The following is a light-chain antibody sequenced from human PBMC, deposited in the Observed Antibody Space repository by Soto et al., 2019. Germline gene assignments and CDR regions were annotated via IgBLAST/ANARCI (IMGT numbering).Light chain of an antibody. CDR3: CSYAGSSTWV. Sequence: QSALTQPASVSGSPGQSITISSTGSSSDVGSYNLVSWYQQHPGKAPKLMMYEGSKRPSGVSNRFSGSKSGNTASLTISGLQAEDEADYYCCSYAGSSTWVFGGGTKLTVL. CDR2: EGS. V-gene: IGLV2-23*01. CDR1: SSDVGSYNL. J-gene: IGLJ3*02.